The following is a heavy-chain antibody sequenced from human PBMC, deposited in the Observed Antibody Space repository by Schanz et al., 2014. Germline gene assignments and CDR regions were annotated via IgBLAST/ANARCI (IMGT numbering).Heavy chain of an antibody. Sequence: EVQLVESGGGLVQPGGSLRLSCAASGFTFSSYSMNWVRQAPGKGLEWVSAISGSGGSTYYADSVKGRFTISRDNSKNALYLQMNSLRAEDTAVYYCARIRGSVFDYWAQGTLVTVSS. D-gene: IGHD6-25*01. CDR3: ARIRGSVFDY. CDR1: GFTFSSYS. J-gene: IGHJ4*02. CDR2: ISGSGGST. V-gene: IGHV3-23*04.